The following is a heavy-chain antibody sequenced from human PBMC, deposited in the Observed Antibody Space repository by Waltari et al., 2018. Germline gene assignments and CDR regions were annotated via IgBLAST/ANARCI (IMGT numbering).Heavy chain of an antibody. CDR3: AKDFGSIWVYYYGMDV. Sequence: QVQLVESGGGVVQPGGSLRLSCAASGFTFSSYGMHWVRQAPGKGLEWVAFIRYDGSNKYYADSVKGRFTISRDNSKNTLYLQMNSLGAEDTAVYYCAKDFGSIWVYYYGMDVWGQGTTVTVSS. J-gene: IGHJ6*02. CDR1: GFTFSSYG. D-gene: IGHD1-26*01. V-gene: IGHV3-30*02. CDR2: IRYDGSNK.